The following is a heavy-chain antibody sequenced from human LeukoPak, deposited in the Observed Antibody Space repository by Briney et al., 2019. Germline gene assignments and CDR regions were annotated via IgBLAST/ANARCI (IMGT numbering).Heavy chain of an antibody. CDR3: ARQGLWFGER. CDR1: GGSFSGYY. Sequence: SETLSLTCAVYGGSFSGYYWSWIRQPPGKGLEWIGEINHSGSTNYDPSLKSRVTISVDTSKNQFSLKLSSVTAADTAVYYCARQGLWFGERWGQGTLVTVSS. V-gene: IGHV4-34*01. D-gene: IGHD3-10*01. J-gene: IGHJ4*02. CDR2: INHSGST.